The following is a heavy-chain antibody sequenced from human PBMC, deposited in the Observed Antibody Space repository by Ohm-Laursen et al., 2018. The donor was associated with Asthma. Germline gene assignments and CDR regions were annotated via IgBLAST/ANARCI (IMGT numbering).Heavy chain of an antibody. CDR2: IIPIFGTA. CDR3: ASNRLSSGWYYFDY. Sequence: GASVKVSCKASGGTFSSYAISWVRQAPGQGLEWMGGIIPIFGTANYAQKFQGRVTITADESTSTAYMELSSLRSEDTAVYYCASNRLSSGWYYFDYWGQGTLVTVSS. V-gene: IGHV1-69*13. CDR1: GGTFSSYA. D-gene: IGHD6-19*01. J-gene: IGHJ4*02.